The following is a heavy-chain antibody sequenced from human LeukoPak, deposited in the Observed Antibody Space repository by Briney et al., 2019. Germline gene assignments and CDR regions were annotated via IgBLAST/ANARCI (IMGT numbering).Heavy chain of an antibody. CDR3: ATGVTIFGVVTA. CDR2: FDPEDGET. CDR1: GGTFSSYA. D-gene: IGHD3-3*01. J-gene: IGHJ5*02. Sequence: ASVKVSCKASGGTFSSYAISWVRQAPGKGLEWMGGFDPEDGETIYAQKFQGRVTMTEDTSTDTAYMELSSLRSEDTAVYYCATGVTIFGVVTAWGQGTLVTVSS. V-gene: IGHV1-24*01.